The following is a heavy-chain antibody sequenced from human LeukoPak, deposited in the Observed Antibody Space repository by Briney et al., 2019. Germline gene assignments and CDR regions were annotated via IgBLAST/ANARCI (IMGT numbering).Heavy chain of an antibody. J-gene: IGHJ3*02. CDR3: ARDSCSSTSCYKHHDAYDI. V-gene: IGHV3-11*01. Sequence: GGSLRLSCEASGFTFSDYYMSWIRQAPGKGLEWVSYISGSGSTIYHADSVRGRFTISRDNAKNSLYLHLNSLRAEDTAVYYCARDSCSSTSCYKHHDAYDIWGQGTMVTVSS. D-gene: IGHD2-2*02. CDR1: GFTFSDYY. CDR2: ISGSGSTI.